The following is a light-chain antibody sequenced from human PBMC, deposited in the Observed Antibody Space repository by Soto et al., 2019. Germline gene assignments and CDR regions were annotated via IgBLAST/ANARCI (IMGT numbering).Light chain of an antibody. Sequence: EIVLTQSPGTLSFSPGERATLSCRASQSVSSSFLAWYQQKPGQAPRLLIYGASTRATGIPARFSGSGSGTEFTLTISSLQSEDFAVYYCQQYKKWPRTFGQGTKVDIK. V-gene: IGKV3-15*01. J-gene: IGKJ1*01. CDR2: GAS. CDR3: QQYKKWPRT. CDR1: QSVSSS.